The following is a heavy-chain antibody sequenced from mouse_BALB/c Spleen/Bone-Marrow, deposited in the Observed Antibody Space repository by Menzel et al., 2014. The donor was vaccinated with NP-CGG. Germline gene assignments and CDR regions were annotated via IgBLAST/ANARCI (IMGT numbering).Heavy chain of an antibody. D-gene: IGHD1-1*01. CDR2: ISSGGSYT. Sequence: EVKVEESGGGLVKPGGSLKLSCAASGFTFSSYAMSWVRQTPEKRLEWVATISSGGSYTYYPDSVKGRFTISRGNAKNTLYLQMSSLRSEDTAMYYCARPPYYGSSEWYFDVWGAGTTVTVSS. V-gene: IGHV5-9-3*01. CDR3: ARPPYYGSSEWYFDV. J-gene: IGHJ1*01. CDR1: GFTFSSYA.